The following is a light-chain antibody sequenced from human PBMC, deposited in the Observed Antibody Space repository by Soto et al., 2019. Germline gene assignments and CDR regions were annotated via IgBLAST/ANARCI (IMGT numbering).Light chain of an antibody. V-gene: IGKV3-20*01. CDR1: QTVSSSY. Sequence: EIVLTQSPATLSLSPGERATLSCRASQTVSSSYLAWYQQKPGQAPRLLIYGASIRATGIPDRFSGSGSGTDFTLTISRLEPEDFAVYYCQQYGSSLTWTFGQGTKVDIK. J-gene: IGKJ1*01. CDR3: QQYGSSLTWT. CDR2: GAS.